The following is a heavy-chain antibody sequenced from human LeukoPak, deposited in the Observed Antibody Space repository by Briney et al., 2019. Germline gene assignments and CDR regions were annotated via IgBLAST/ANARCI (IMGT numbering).Heavy chain of an antibody. CDR3: ARASYSYDISGWVPFDY. CDR1: GNSISSGDYY. V-gene: IGHV4-61*02. J-gene: IGHJ4*02. Sequence: KPSQTLSLTCTVSGNSISSGDYYWSWIRQPAGKGLEWIGRIYTSGSTNYNPSLKSRVTISGGTSKNQFSLRLSSVTAADTAVYYCARASYSYDISGWVPFDYWGQGTLVTVSS. D-gene: IGHD3-22*01. CDR2: IYTSGST.